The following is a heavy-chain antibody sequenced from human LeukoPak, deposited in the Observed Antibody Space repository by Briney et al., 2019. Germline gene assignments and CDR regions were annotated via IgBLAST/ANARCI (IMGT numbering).Heavy chain of an antibody. CDR2: ISSSSYI. D-gene: IGHD3-22*01. CDR1: GFTFSSYS. V-gene: IGHV3-21*01. CDR3: ARVGYYYDSSGDY. J-gene: IGHJ4*02. Sequence: GGSLRLSCAASGFTFSSYSMNWVRQAPGKGLEWVSSISSSSYIYYADSVKGRFTISRDNAKNSLYLQMNSLRAEDAAVYYCARVGYYYDSSGDYWGQGTLVTVSS.